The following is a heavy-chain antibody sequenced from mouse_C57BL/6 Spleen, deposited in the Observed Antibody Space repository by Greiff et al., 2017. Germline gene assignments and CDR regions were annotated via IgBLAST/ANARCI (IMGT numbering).Heavy chain of an antibody. CDR1: GFTFSSYG. V-gene: IGHV5-6*01. CDR3: ARPFGTTVYAMDY. Sequence: EVKLVESGGDLVKPGGSLKLSCAASGFTFSSYGMSWVRQTPDKRLEWVATISSGGSYTYYPDSVKGRFTISRDNAKNTLYLQMSSLKSEDTAMYYCARPFGTTVYAMDYWGQGTSVTVSS. CDR2: ISSGGSYT. D-gene: IGHD1-1*01. J-gene: IGHJ4*01.